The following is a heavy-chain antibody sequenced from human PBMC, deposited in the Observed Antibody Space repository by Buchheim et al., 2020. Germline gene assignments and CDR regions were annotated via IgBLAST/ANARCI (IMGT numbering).Heavy chain of an antibody. CDR2: INHSGSP. Sequence: QVQLQQWGAGLLKPSETLSLTCAVYGGSFSGYYWSWIRPPPGKGLEWIGEINHSGSPNYNPSLKSQVTITVDTSQNPLTLTLSSVTAADTAVYYCARGPYYGSGRGYYYYGMDVWGQGTT. V-gene: IGHV4-34*01. J-gene: IGHJ6*02. CDR1: GGSFSGYY. D-gene: IGHD3-10*01. CDR3: ARGPYYGSGRGYYYYGMDV.